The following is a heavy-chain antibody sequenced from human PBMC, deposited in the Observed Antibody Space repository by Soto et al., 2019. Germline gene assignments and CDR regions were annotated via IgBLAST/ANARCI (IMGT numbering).Heavy chain of an antibody. D-gene: IGHD3-9*01. Sequence: EVQLLESGGGLVQPGGSLRLSCAASGFTFSSYAMSWVRQAPGKGLEWVSAISGSGGSTYYADSVKGRFTISRDNSKNTLYLQMNSLRAEDTAVYYCANDHIGAGYDILTPVGYWGQGTLVTVSS. V-gene: IGHV3-23*01. CDR3: ANDHIGAGYDILTPVGY. CDR2: ISGSGGST. J-gene: IGHJ4*02. CDR1: GFTFSSYA.